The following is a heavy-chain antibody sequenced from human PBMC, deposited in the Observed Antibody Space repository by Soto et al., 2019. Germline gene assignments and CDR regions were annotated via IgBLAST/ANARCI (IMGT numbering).Heavy chain of an antibody. CDR1: GYSFTSYW. CDR2: IYPGDSDT. Sequence: GESLKISCKGSGYSFTSYWIGWVRQMPGKGLEWMGIIYPGDSDTRYSPSFQGQVTISADKSISTAYLQWSSLKASDTTMYYCARDRTTIYGDYYYYGMDVWGQGTTVTVSS. V-gene: IGHV5-51*01. D-gene: IGHD4-17*01. CDR3: ARDRTTIYGDYYYYGMDV. J-gene: IGHJ6*02.